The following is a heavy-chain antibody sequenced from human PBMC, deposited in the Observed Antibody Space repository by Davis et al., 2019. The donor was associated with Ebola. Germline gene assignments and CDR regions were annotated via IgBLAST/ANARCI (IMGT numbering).Heavy chain of an antibody. D-gene: IGHD5-12*01. V-gene: IGHV6-1*01. CDR1: GDSVSSRSAA. J-gene: IGHJ5*02. CDR2: TYYRSKWYT. Sequence: SETLSLTCALSGDSVSSRSAAWNWIRQSPSRGLEWLGKTYYRSKWYTDYALSVRSRITINPDTSKNQFSLQLNSVTPEDTAVYYCASSSGYGRNWFDPWGQGTLVTVSS. CDR3: ASSSGYGRNWFDP.